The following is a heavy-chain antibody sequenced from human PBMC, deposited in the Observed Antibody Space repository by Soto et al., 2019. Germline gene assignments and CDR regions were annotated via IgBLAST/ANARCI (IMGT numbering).Heavy chain of an antibody. CDR1: RFTFSSYG. J-gene: IGHJ3*02. Sequence: GGSLRLSCAASRFTFSSYGMHWVRQAPGKGLEWVAVIWYDGSNKYYADSVKGRFTISRDNSKNTLYLQMNSLRAEDTAVYYCARDHGIAAAGPDAFDIWGQGTMVTVSS. D-gene: IGHD6-13*01. CDR2: IWYDGSNK. V-gene: IGHV3-33*01. CDR3: ARDHGIAAAGPDAFDI.